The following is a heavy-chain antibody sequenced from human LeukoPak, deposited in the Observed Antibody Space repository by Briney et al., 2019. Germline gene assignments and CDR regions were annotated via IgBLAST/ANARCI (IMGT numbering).Heavy chain of an antibody. CDR2: ISSSSSTI. D-gene: IGHD5-18*01. J-gene: IGHJ4*02. Sequence: GGSLRLSCAASGFTFSSYSMNWVRQAPGKGLEWVSYISSSSSTIYYADSVKGRFTISRDNAKNSLYLQMNSLRAEDTAVYYCARDWYTAMVPPTFDYWGQGTLVTVSS. V-gene: IGHV3-48*01. CDR1: GFTFSSYS. CDR3: ARDWYTAMVPPTFDY.